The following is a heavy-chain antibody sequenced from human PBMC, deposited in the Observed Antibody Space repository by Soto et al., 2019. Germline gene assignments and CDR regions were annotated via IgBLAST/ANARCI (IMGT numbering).Heavy chain of an antibody. Sequence: ASVKVSCKASGYTFTSYYMHWVRQAPGQGLEWMGIINPGGGSTNYAQKLQGRVAMTRDTSTSTVYMELNSLRPEDTAVYYCARPPYPGCINAVCYPLDYWGQGTLVTVSS. CDR2: INPGGGST. CDR1: GYTFTSYY. J-gene: IGHJ4*02. CDR3: ARPPYPGCINAVCYPLDY. V-gene: IGHV1-46*01. D-gene: IGHD2-8*01.